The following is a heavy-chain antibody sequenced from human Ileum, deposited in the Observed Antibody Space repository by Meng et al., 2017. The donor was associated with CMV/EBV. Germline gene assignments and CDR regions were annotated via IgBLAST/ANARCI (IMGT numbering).Heavy chain of an antibody. CDR3: ARGQYSSSSYWFYP. Sequence: AASGFTVSRNYVRWVRQAPGKGLEWVSVIYTAGSTSYAASVKGRFTISRDNSKNTLSLQMHSLSAADTAVYYCARGQYSSSSYWFYPWGQGTLVTVSS. V-gene: IGHV3-53*01. CDR1: GFTVSRNY. D-gene: IGHD6-6*01. CDR2: IYTAGST. J-gene: IGHJ5*02.